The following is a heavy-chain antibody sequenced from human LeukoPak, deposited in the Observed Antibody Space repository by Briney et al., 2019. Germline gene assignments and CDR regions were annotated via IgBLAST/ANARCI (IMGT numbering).Heavy chain of an antibody. CDR2: ISSSSSYI. Sequence: MAGGSLRLSCAASGFTFSTYSMNWVRQAPGKGLEWVSSISSSSSYIYYADSVKGRFTISRDNAKNSLYLQMNSLRAEDTAVYYCARGYSYGSQNFDYWGQGTLVTVSS. D-gene: IGHD5-18*01. CDR1: GFTFSTYS. V-gene: IGHV3-21*01. CDR3: ARGYSYGSQNFDY. J-gene: IGHJ4*02.